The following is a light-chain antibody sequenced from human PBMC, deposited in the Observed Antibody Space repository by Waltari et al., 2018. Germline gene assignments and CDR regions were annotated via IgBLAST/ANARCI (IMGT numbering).Light chain of an antibody. Sequence: SYELTQPPSVSVSPGQTARITCSGDALPKQDASWYQQRPGQPPVLVIYRDTERPSGIPERFSGSSSGTIVTLTISGVQAEDEADYYCQSADSSGNYVVFGGGTKLTVL. CDR2: RDT. V-gene: IGLV3-25*03. J-gene: IGLJ2*01. CDR1: ALPKQD. CDR3: QSADSSGNYVV.